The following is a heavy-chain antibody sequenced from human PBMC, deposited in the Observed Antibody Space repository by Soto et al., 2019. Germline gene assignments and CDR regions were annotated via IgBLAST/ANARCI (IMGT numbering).Heavy chain of an antibody. CDR3: AQDPLTVTPYFDY. CDR2: ISGSGDNT. D-gene: IGHD4-17*01. V-gene: IGHV3-23*01. J-gene: IGHJ4*02. Sequence: EVPVLESGGGLVQPGGALRLSCAASGFTFSNYAMSWVRQAPGKGLEGVSTISGSGDNTDYEDSVKGRFTTSRDNSKKTLYQQMHSLRAEDTAVYYCAQDPLTVTPYFDYWCQGTLVTVSS. CDR1: GFTFSNYA.